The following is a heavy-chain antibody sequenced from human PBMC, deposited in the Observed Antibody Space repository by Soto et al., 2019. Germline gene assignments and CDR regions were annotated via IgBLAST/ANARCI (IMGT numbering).Heavy chain of an antibody. D-gene: IGHD4-17*01. CDR3: AIYGDNAFFQS. CDR2: IYSGGST. J-gene: IGHJ5*02. V-gene: IGHV3-53*02. CDR1: GFSVNNNY. Sequence: EVQLVETGGGLIQPGGSLRLSCAASGFSVNNNYMTWFRQAPVKGLEWVSLIYSGGSTTYADSVKGRFTISRDNSKNTLYLQMNSLRVDDTAVYYCAIYGDNAFFQSWGQGTLVTVSS.